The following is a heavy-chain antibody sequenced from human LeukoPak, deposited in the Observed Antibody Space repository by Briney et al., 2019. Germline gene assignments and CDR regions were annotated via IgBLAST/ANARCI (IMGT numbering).Heavy chain of an antibody. CDR3: ASLGYSYGNHHFDY. D-gene: IGHD5-18*01. CDR1: GFTVSNNY. J-gene: IGHJ4*02. V-gene: IGHV3-66*01. CDR2: IYSGGST. Sequence: PGGSLRLSCAASGFTVSNNYMSWVRQAPGKGLEWVSVIYSGGSTYYADSVKGRFTISRDNSKNKLYLQMNSLRAEDTAVYYCASLGYSYGNHHFDYWGQGTLVTVSS.